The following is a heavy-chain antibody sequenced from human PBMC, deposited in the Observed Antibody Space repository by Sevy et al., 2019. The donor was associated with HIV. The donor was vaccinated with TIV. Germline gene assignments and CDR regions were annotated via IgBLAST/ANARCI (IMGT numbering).Heavy chain of an antibody. D-gene: IGHD1-26*01. CDR3: TRWSGSQSIFDY. J-gene: IGHJ4*02. V-gene: IGHV3-49*04. Sequence: GGSLRLSCTASGFSFGDYGRSWVRQAPGKGLEWIAFFKSKIQGGTTENAPSVKGRFTISTDDSKNIVYLQMSNLKTAETAVYYCTRWSGSQSIFDYWGQGTLVTVSS. CDR1: GFSFGDYG. CDR2: FKSKIQGGTT.